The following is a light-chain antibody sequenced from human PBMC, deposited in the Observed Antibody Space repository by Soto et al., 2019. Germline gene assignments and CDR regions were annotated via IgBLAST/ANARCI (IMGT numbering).Light chain of an antibody. CDR2: EVS. V-gene: IGLV2-23*02. J-gene: IGLJ1*01. CDR1: SSDVGSYNL. Sequence: QSVLTQPASVSGSPGQSITISCTGASSDVGSYNLVSWYQQHPGKAPKLMVYEVSKRPSGVSNRFSGSKSGNTASLTISGLQAEDEADYYCSSHAGSKRVFGTGTKVTVL. CDR3: SSHAGSKRV.